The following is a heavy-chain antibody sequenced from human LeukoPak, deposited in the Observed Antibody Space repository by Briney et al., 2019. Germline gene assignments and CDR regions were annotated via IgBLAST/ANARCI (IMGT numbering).Heavy chain of an antibody. CDR2: IYTSGST. J-gene: IGHJ6*03. CDR1: GGSISSYY. V-gene: IGHV4-4*09. D-gene: IGHD3-10*01. Sequence: PSETLSLTCTVSGGSISSYYWSWIRQPPGKGLEWIGYIYTSGSTNYNPSLKSRVTISVDTSKDQFSLKLSSVTAADTAVYYCARMSGYYYMDVWGKGTTVTVSS. CDR3: ARMSGYYYMDV.